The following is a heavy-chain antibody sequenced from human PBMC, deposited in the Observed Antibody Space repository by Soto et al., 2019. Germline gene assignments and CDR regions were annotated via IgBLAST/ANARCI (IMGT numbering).Heavy chain of an antibody. CDR1: VFTFTRYS. Sequence: GGSLRLSCASSVFTFTRYSMNWVRQSPGKGLEWVSSISSTTNYIYYGDSMKGRFTISRDNAKNSLYLEMNSLRAEDTAVYYCARESEDLTSNFDYWGQGTLVTVSS. J-gene: IGHJ4*02. CDR3: ARESEDLTSNFDY. CDR2: ISSTTNYI. V-gene: IGHV3-21*06.